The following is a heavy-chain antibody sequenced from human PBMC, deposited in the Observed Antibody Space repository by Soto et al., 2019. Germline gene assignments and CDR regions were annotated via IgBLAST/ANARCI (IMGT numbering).Heavy chain of an antibody. Sequence: PSETLSLTCTVSGGSISSGGYYWSWIHQHPGKGLEWIGYIYNSGSTYYNPSLKSRVTISVDTSKKQFSLKLSSVSAADTAVYYCARESLHYDPPDAFDIWGQGTMVTVSS. J-gene: IGHJ3*02. V-gene: IGHV4-31*03. CDR1: GGSISSGGYY. CDR3: ARESLHYDPPDAFDI. CDR2: IYNSGST. D-gene: IGHD3-22*01.